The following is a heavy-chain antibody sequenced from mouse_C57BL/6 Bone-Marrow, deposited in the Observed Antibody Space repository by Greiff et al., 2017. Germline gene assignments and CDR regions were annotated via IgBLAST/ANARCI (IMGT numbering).Heavy chain of an antibody. J-gene: IGHJ2*01. Sequence: EVQLQQSGAELVRPGASVKLSCTASGFNIKDYYMHWVKQRPEQGLEWIGRIDPEDGDTEYAPKFQGQATMTADTSSNTAYLQLGSLTSEDTAVDYCTAQGGLYGDSYEDNWGQGTTLTVSS. CDR2: IDPEDGDT. D-gene: IGHD1-1*01. CDR3: TAQGGLYGDSYEDN. CDR1: GFNIKDYY. V-gene: IGHV14-1*01.